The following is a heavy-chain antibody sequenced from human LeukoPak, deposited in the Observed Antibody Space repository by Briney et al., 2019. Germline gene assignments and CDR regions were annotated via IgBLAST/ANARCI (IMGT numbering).Heavy chain of an antibody. CDR1: GDTFSSFA. CDR2: VIPMFGTG. V-gene: IGHV1-69*01. D-gene: IGHD5-12*01. J-gene: IGHJ5*02. Sequence: SVKVSCKASGDTFSSFAFSWVRQAPGQGLEWMGGVIPMFGTGNYAQKFQGRVTITADESTSTAYMELSSLRSEDTAIYYCARRVDSKYNWFDPWGQGTLVTVSS. CDR3: ARRVDSKYNWFDP.